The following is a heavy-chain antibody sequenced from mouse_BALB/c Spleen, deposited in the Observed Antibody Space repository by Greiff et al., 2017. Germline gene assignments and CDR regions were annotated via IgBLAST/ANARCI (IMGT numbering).Heavy chain of an antibody. V-gene: IGHV5-6-3*01. CDR3: ARHEGLRRRWYFDV. CDR2: INSNGGST. Sequence: EVQGVESGGGLVQPGGSLKLSCAASGFTFSSYGMSWVRQTPDKRLELVATINSNGGSTYYPDSVKGRFTISRDNAKNTLYLQMSSLKSEDTAMYYCARHEGLRRRWYFDVWGAGTTVTVSS. D-gene: IGHD2-4*01. CDR1: GFTFSSYG. J-gene: IGHJ1*01.